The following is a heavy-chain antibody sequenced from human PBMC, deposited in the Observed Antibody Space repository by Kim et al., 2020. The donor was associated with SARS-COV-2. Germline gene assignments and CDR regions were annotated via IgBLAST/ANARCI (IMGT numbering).Heavy chain of an antibody. CDR3: ARDRGGTGAVFDY. J-gene: IGHJ4*02. Sequence: ADSVKRRFTISRDNSKNTVYLQMNSLRVEDTAVYFCARDRGGTGAVFDYWGQGTLVTVSS. V-gene: IGHV3-53*01. D-gene: IGHD3-16*01.